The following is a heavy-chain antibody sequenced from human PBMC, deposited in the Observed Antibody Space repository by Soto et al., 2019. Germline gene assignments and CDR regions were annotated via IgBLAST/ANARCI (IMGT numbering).Heavy chain of an antibody. CDR3: ARGVYNTIFGVVSLDY. CDR1: GGSFSGYY. V-gene: IGHV4-34*01. CDR2: INHSGTT. D-gene: IGHD3-3*01. J-gene: IGHJ4*02. Sequence: SETLSLTCAVYGGSFSGYYWSWIRQPPWKGLEWIGEINHSGTTNYNPSLKSRVTTSVDTSKNQFSLKLSSVTAADTAVYYCARGVYNTIFGVVSLDYWGQGILVTVYS.